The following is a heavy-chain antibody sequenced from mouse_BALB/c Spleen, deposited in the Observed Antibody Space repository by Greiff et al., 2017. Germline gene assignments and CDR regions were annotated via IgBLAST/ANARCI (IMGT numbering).Heavy chain of an antibody. V-gene: IGHV1S81*02. Sequence: VQLQQPGAELVKPGASVKLSCKASGYTFTSYWMHWVKQRPGQGLEWIGEINPSNGRTNYNEKFKSKATLTVDKSSSTAYMQLSSLISEDSAVYYGARYCTTVVDWYFDVWGAGTTVTVSS. CDR1: GYTFTSYW. CDR2: INPSNGRT. CDR3: ARYCTTVVDWYFDV. D-gene: IGHD1-1*01. J-gene: IGHJ1*01.